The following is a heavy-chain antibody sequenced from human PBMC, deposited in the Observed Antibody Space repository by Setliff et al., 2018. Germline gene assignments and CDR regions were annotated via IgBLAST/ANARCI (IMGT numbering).Heavy chain of an antibody. D-gene: IGHD3-22*01. CDR2: INHSGST. CDR1: GYSISSGYY. V-gene: IGHV4-34*01. J-gene: IGHJ4*02. Sequence: PSETLSLTCAVSGYSISSGYYWSWIRQPPGKGLEWIGEINHSGSTNYNPSLKSRVTISVDTSKNQFSLKLSSVTAADTAVYYCARSHYYDSSGYYFHFDYWGQGTLVTVSS. CDR3: ARSHYYDSSGYYFHFDY.